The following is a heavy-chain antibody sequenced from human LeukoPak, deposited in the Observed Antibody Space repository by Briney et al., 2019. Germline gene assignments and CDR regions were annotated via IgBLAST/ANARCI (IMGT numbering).Heavy chain of an antibody. CDR1: GFTFSSYA. CDR2: ISGSGGST. CDR3: AKFSQSFGVVSYYYGMDV. D-gene: IGHD3-3*01. J-gene: IGHJ6*02. V-gene: IGHV3-23*01. Sequence: GGSLRLSCAASGFTFSSYAMSWVRQAPGKGLEWVSAISGSGGSTYYADSVKGRFTISRDNSKNTLYLQMNSLRAEDTAVYYCAKFSQSFGVVSYYYGMDVWGQGTTVTVSS.